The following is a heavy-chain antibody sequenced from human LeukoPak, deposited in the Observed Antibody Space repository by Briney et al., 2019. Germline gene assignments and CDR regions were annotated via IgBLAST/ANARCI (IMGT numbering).Heavy chain of an antibody. CDR1: GFTFEDYA. Sequence: SGGSLRLSCAASGFTFEDYAMHWVRQAPGKGQEWVSGISWNSGSIGYADSVKGRFTIPRDNAKNSLYLQMNSLRAEDTALYYCAKDRRSLYDAFDIWGQGTMVTVSS. J-gene: IGHJ3*02. V-gene: IGHV3-9*01. CDR3: AKDRRSLYDAFDI. CDR2: ISWNSGSI.